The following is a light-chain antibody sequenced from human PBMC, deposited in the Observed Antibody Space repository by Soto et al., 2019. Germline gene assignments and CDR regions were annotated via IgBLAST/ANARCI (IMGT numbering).Light chain of an antibody. CDR1: QTVNSR. Sequence: EIVLTQSPATLSSSPGERATLSCRASQTVNSRLAWYQHKPGQAPRLLIYHTSNRATGIPARFSGSGSGTDFTLIISRLEPEDFAVYYCQHYVSPPITFGQGTRLEIK. CDR3: QHYVSPPIT. V-gene: IGKV3-11*01. J-gene: IGKJ5*01. CDR2: HTS.